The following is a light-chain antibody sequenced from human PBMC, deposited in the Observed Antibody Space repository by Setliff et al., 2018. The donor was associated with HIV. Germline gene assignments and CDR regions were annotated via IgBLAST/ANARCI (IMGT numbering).Light chain of an antibody. CDR2: GVD. V-gene: IGLV2-11*01. CDR3: CSYAGSNIFV. Sequence: ALAQPASVSGSPGQSITFSCTGTSSDIGAYDYVSWYQQHPGKAPKLITYGVDKRPSGVPTRFSGFKSGNTASLTIYGLQPEDGADYFCCSYAGSNIFVFGKGTKVTVL. CDR1: SSDIGAYDY. J-gene: IGLJ1*01.